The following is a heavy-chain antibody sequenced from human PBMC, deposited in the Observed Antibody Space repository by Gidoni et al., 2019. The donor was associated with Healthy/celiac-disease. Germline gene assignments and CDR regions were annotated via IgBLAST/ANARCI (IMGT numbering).Heavy chain of an antibody. V-gene: IGHV3-30*04. Sequence: GFTFSSYAMHWVRQAPGKGLEWVAVISYDGSNKYYADSVKGRFTISRDNSKNTLYLQMNSLRAEDTAVYYCARDAIAAAGILDYWGQGTLVTVSS. J-gene: IGHJ4*02. CDR1: GFTFSSYA. D-gene: IGHD6-13*01. CDR2: ISYDGSNK. CDR3: ARDAIAAAGILDY.